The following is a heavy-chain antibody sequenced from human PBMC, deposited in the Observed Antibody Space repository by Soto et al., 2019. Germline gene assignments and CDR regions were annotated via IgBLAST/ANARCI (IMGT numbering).Heavy chain of an antibody. D-gene: IGHD3-3*01. J-gene: IGHJ5*02. Sequence: SENLSHTCAVSAGSISSSNWWSWVRQPPGKGLKWNGEIYQSGSTNYNPSLKSRVNKSVGKSKNQFSLKLRSVTDADTVLYYCARSQEGSDFWSGYYGWFDPWGQGTLVTVS. CDR1: AGSISSSNW. CDR2: IYQSGST. CDR3: ARSQEGSDFWSGYYGWFDP. V-gene: IGHV4-4*02.